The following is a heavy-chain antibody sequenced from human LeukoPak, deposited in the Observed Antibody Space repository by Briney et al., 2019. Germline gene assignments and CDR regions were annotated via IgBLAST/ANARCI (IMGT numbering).Heavy chain of an antibody. Sequence: GGSLRLSCAASGFTFGSYGMHWVRQAPGKGLEWVALIWFDGSHKYYGDSVKGRFTISRDNSKNTLHLQMNSLRAEDTAMYYCASDLRVGHERYEAFNIWGQGTMVIVSS. CDR3: ASDLRVGHERYEAFNI. CDR2: IWFDGSHK. D-gene: IGHD3-16*01. CDR1: GFTFGSYG. V-gene: IGHV3-33*01. J-gene: IGHJ3*02.